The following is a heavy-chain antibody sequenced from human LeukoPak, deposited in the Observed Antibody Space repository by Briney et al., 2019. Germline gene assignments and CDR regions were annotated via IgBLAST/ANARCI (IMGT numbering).Heavy chain of an antibody. V-gene: IGHV3-7*04. D-gene: IGHD2-8*01. CDR3: ARARYCANSVCHIGGGLDV. CDR2: IKQDGGET. Sequence: PGGSLRLSCAASGYSFVNNRMTWVRQAPGEGLEWGATIKQDGGETCYVDSVKGRFSISRDNARDSMYLQMNILRAEDAAVYYCARARYCANSVCHIGGGLDVWGPGTTVTVSS. CDR1: GYSFVNNR. J-gene: IGHJ6*02.